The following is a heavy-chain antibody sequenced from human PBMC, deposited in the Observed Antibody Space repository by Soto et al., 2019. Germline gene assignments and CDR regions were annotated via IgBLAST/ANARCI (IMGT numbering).Heavy chain of an antibody. J-gene: IGHJ5*02. CDR2: IKSDGSST. CDR3: ARERGRGWFDP. V-gene: IGHV3-74*01. D-gene: IGHD1-26*01. CDR1: GFTFSSFW. Sequence: GGSLRLSCAASGFTFSSFWMHWVRQVPGKGLVWVSRIKSDGSSTDYADSVKGRFTISRDNAKNTLYLQMNSLRAEDTAVYYCARERGRGWFDPWGQGTLVTAPQ.